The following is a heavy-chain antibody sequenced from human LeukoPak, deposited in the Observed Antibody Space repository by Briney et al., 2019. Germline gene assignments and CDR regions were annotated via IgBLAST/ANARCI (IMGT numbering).Heavy chain of an antibody. CDR3: ARGRISPFDY. V-gene: IGHV4-39*02. CDR2: IYYSGST. D-gene: IGHD2/OR15-2a*01. Sequence: SETLSLTCTVSGGSISGSSYYWGWIRQPPGKGLEWIGSIYYSGSTYYNPSLKSRVTISVDTSKNQFSLKLNSVTATDTAVYYCARGRISPFDYWGQGTLVTVSS. CDR1: GGSISGSSYY. J-gene: IGHJ4*02.